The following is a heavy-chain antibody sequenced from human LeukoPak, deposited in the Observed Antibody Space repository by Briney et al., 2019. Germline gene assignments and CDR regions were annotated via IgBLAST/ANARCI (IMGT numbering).Heavy chain of an antibody. J-gene: IGHJ4*02. D-gene: IGHD5-24*01. CDR3: ARRVRGEMANTVDY. CDR2: IYYSGST. V-gene: IGHV4-59*08. CDR1: GGSISSYY. Sequence: PSETLSLTCTVSGGSISSYYWSWIRQPPGKGLEWIGYIYYSGSTNYNPSLKSRVTISVDTSKNQFSLKLSSVTAADTAVYYCARRVRGEMANTVDYWGQGTLVTVSS.